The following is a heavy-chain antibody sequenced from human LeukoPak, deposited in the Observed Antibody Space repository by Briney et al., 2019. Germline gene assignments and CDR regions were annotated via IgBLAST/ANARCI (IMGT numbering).Heavy chain of an antibody. Sequence: GGSLRLSCAASGFTFSSYSMNWVRQAPGKGLEWVSGISWNSGSIGYADSVKGRFTISRDNAKNSLYLQMNSLRAEDTALYYCAKDASDYGSGSSTDYWGQGTLVTVSS. J-gene: IGHJ4*02. CDR3: AKDASDYGSGSSTDY. CDR1: GFTFSSYS. D-gene: IGHD3-10*01. V-gene: IGHV3-9*01. CDR2: ISWNSGSI.